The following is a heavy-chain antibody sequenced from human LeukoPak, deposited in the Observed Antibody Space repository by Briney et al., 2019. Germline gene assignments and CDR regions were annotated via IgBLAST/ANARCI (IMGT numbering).Heavy chain of an antibody. Sequence: ASVKVSCKASGYTFTNYAIHWVRQAPGQRLEWMGWINAGNDNTKYSQKFQGRVTITADESTSTAYMELSSLRSEDTAVYYCARAWRDCGGDCYTYYYYGMDVWGQGTTVTVSS. CDR2: INAGNDNT. V-gene: IGHV1-3*01. J-gene: IGHJ6*02. D-gene: IGHD2-21*02. CDR3: ARAWRDCGGDCYTYYYYGMDV. CDR1: GYTFTNYA.